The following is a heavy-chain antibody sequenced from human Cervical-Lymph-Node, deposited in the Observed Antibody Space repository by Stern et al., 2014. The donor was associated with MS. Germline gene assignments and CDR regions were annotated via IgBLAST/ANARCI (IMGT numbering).Heavy chain of an antibody. CDR1: GYTFTSYG. Sequence: VHLVESGAEVKKPGASVKVSCKASGYTFTSYGISWVRQAPGQGLAWMGWISAYSGKTLYAQKVQGRVTMTTNTSTSTAYMELRSLRSDDTALYYCARDPSSGWFDYWGQGTLVTVSS. D-gene: IGHD6-19*01. CDR2: ISAYSGKT. V-gene: IGHV1-18*01. J-gene: IGHJ4*02. CDR3: ARDPSSGWFDY.